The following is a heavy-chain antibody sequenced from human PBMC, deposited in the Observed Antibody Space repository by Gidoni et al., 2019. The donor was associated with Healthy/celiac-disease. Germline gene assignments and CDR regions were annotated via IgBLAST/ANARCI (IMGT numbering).Heavy chain of an antibody. CDR2: IIPIFGTA. V-gene: IGHV1-69*01. D-gene: IGHD3-22*01. J-gene: IGHJ4*02. CDR3: AKFTYYYDSSGYYRDY. Sequence: QVQLVQSGAEVKKPGSSVKVSCKASGGTFSSYAISWVRQAPGQGLEGMGGIIPIFGTANYAQKFQGRVTITADESTSTAYMELSSLRSEDTAVYYCAKFTYYYDSSGYYRDYWGQGTLVAVSS. CDR1: GGTFSSYA.